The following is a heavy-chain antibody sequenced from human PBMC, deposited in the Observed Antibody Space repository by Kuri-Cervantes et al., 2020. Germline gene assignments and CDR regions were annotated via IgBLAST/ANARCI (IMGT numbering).Heavy chain of an antibody. CDR2: ISGSGGST. J-gene: IGHJ4*02. Sequence: GESLKISCAASGFTFSSYAMSWVRQAPGKGLEWVSAISGSGGSTYYADSVKGRFTISRDNAKNSLYLQMNSLRAEDTAVYYCARDWVYDFWSGYSPDYFDYWGQGTLVTVSS. CDR3: ARDWVYDFWSGYSPDYFDY. V-gene: IGHV3-23*01. CDR1: GFTFSSYA. D-gene: IGHD3-3*01.